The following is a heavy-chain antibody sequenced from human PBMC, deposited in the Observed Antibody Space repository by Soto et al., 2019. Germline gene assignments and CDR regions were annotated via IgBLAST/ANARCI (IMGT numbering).Heavy chain of an antibody. Sequence: ASVKVSCKASGYTFTSYDINWVRQATGQGLEWMGWMNPNSGNTGYAQKFQGRVTMTRNTSISTAYMELSSLRSEDTAVYYCARGTLGYCSSTSCLEDYYYYMDVWGKGTTVTVSS. V-gene: IGHV1-8*01. D-gene: IGHD2-2*01. J-gene: IGHJ6*03. CDR1: GYTFTSYD. CDR3: ARGTLGYCSSTSCLEDYYYYMDV. CDR2: MNPNSGNT.